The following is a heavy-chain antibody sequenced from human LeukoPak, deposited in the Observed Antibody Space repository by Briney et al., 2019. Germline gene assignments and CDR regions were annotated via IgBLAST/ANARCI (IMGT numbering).Heavy chain of an antibody. CDR1: GGTFSSYA. J-gene: IGHJ4*02. CDR3: ASVGKYDI. D-gene: IGHD2/OR15-2a*01. CDR2: ISTYNGNT. Sequence: ASVKVSCKASGGTFSSYAISWVRQAPGQGLEWVGWISTYNGNTNYAQKVQGRVTMTTDTSTSTAYMELRSLISDDTAVYYCASVGKYDIWGQGTLVTVSS. V-gene: IGHV1-18*01.